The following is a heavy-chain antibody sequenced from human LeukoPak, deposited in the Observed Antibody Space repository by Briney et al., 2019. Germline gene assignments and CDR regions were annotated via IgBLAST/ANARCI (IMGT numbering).Heavy chain of an antibody. J-gene: IGHJ4*02. CDR3: AKDTYVVVTEFDS. CDR2: IRYGGSNK. CDR1: GFTFSSYG. Sequence: PGGSLRLSCAASGFTFSSYGMHWVRQAPGKGLEWVAFIRYGGSNKYYADSVKGRFTISRDNSKNTLYLQMNSLRAEDTALYYCAKDTYVVVTEFDSWGQGTLVTVSS. V-gene: IGHV3-30*02. D-gene: IGHD2-21*02.